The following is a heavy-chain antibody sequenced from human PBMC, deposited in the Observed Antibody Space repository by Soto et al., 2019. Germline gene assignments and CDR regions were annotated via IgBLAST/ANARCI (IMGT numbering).Heavy chain of an antibody. CDR3: ARLVTVTTSDY. V-gene: IGHV1-2*02. J-gene: IGHJ4*02. CDR1: GGTFSSYA. D-gene: IGHD4-17*01. CDR2: INPNSGGT. Sequence: GASVKVSCKASGGTFSSYAISWVRQAPGQGLEWMGWINPNSGGTNYAQKFQGRVTMTRDTSISTAYMELSRLRSDDTAVYYCARLVTVTTSDYWGQGTLVTVS.